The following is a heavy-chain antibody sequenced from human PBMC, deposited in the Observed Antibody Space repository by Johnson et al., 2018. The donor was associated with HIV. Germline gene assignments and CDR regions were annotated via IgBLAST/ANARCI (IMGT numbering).Heavy chain of an antibody. CDR2: IKQDGSEK. D-gene: IGHD2-2*01. CDR1: GFTFNSYG. V-gene: IGHV3-7*01. Sequence: VQLVESGGGVVQPGRSLSLSCAASGFTFNSYGMHWFRQALGKGLDRVPNIKQDGSEKYYVASVKGRFTISRDNAKNSLYLQMNSLRAEDTAVYYCARDGGIGSTREDAFHFWGQGTMVTV. CDR3: ARDGGIGSTREDAFHF. J-gene: IGHJ3*01.